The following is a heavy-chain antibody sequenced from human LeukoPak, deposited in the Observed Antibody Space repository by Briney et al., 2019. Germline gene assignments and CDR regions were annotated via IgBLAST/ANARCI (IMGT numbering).Heavy chain of an antibody. D-gene: IGHD2-8*01. CDR2: ISGSGGST. V-gene: IGHV3-23*01. Sequence: PGGSLRLSCAASGFTFSSYGMSWVRQAPGKGLEWVSAISGSGGSTYYADSVKGRFTISRDNSKNTLYLQMNSLRAEDTAVYYCAKAVRESYAMFLGCDYWGQGTLVTVSS. CDR3: AKAVRESYAMFLGCDY. J-gene: IGHJ4*02. CDR1: GFTFSSYG.